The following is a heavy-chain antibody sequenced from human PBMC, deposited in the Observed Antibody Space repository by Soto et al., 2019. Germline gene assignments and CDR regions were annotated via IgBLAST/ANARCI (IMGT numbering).Heavy chain of an antibody. CDR2: ISSSSSYI. CDR3: ARDKAGNYDILTGFDY. D-gene: IGHD3-9*01. Sequence: EVQLLESGGGLVQPGGSLRLSCAASGFTFSSYSMNWVRQAPGKGLEWVSSISSSSSYIYYADSVKGRFTISRDNAKNSLYLQMNSLRAEDTAVYYCARDKAGNYDILTGFDYWGQGTLVTVSS. CDR1: GFTFSSYS. J-gene: IGHJ4*02. V-gene: IGHV3-21*01.